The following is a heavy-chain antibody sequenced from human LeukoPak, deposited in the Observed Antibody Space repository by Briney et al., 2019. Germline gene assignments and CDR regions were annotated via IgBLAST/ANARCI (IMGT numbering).Heavy chain of an antibody. CDR3: ARGFNSGYDMRDDPHYYYYGMDV. CDR2: MNPNSGNT. D-gene: IGHD5-12*01. J-gene: IGHJ6*02. Sequence: ASVKVSCKASGYTFTSYGISWVRQATGQGLEWMGWMNPNSGNTGYAQKFQGRVTMTRNTSISTAYMELSSLRSEDTAVYYCARGFNSGYDMRDDPHYYYYGMDVWGQGTTVTVSS. V-gene: IGHV1-8*02. CDR1: GYTFTSYG.